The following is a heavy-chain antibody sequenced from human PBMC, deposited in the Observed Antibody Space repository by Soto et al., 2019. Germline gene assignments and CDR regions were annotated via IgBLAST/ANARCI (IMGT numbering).Heavy chain of an antibody. CDR1: GGSFSGHS. CDR2: INHSGRV. V-gene: IGHV4-34*01. J-gene: IGHJ5*01. CDR3: STRAYDTNGYYRFDP. D-gene: IGHD3-22*01. Sequence: NPSETLSLTCAVYGGSFSGHSWTRIRQSPGKGLEWIGDINHSGRVNYSPSLKSRVTISLDTSKSQFSLTLSAVTAADTAMYYCSTRAYDTNGYYRFDPWGQGTLVTVSS.